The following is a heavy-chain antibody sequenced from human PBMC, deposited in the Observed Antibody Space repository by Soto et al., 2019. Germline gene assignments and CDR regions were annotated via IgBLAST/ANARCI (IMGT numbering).Heavy chain of an antibody. CDR3: ARLGGGRFGEYIYAPFDY. J-gene: IGHJ4*02. CDR2: IYPGGSDT. CDR1: GYSFTSYW. D-gene: IGHD3-10*01. Sequence: GESLKISCKGSGYSFTSYWIGWVRQMPGKGLEWMGIIYPGGSDTRYSPSFQGQVTISADKSISTAYLQWSSLKASDTAMYYCARLGGGRFGEYIYAPFDYWGQGTLVTVSS. V-gene: IGHV5-51*01.